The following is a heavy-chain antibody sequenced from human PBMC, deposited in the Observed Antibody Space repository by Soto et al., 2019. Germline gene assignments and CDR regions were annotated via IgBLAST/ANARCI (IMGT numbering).Heavy chain of an antibody. CDR3: AYGSSSAWIDY. CDR1: GDSMRGYHFY. CDR2: AYFSGGNT. V-gene: IGHV4-39*01. J-gene: IGHJ4*02. Sequence: PWETLSLTCSVSGDSMRGYHFYWGWIRQAPGKGLEWIGSAYFSGGNTYYSPSLKSRVSISVDTSKNEFSLRLTSLTAADTAVYFCAYGSSSAWIDYWGQGTLVTVSS. D-gene: IGHD6-25*01.